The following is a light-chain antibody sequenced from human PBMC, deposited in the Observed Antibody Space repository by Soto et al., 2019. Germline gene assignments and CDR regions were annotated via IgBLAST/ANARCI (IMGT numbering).Light chain of an antibody. CDR2: GNS. V-gene: IGLV1-40*01. Sequence: QPVLTQPPSVSGAPGQRVTISCTGSSSNIGAGYDVHWYQQLPGTAPKLLIYGNSNRPSGVPDRFSGSKSGTSASLAITGLTAEDEADYYCQSFNSSLRGPVFGGGTQLTVL. CDR3: QSFNSSLRGPV. J-gene: IGLJ2*01. CDR1: SSNIGAGYD.